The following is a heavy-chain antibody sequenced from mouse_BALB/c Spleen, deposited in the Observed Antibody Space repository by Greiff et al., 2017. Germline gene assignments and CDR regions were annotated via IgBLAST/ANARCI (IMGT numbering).Heavy chain of an antibody. V-gene: IGHV5-6-4*01. D-gene: IGHD2-10*01. CDR1: GFTFSSYT. J-gene: IGHJ4*01. Sequence: EVQGVESGGGLVKPGGSLKLSCAASGFTFSSYTMSWVRQTPEKRLEWVATISSGGSYTYYPDSVKGRFTISRDNAKNTLYLQMSSLKSEDTAMHYCTRERDYAYYFDYWGQGTSVTVSS. CDR2: ISSGGSYT. CDR3: TRERDYAYYFDY.